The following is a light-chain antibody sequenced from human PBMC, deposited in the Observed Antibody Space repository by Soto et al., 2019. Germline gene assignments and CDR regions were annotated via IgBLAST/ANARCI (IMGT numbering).Light chain of an antibody. Sequence: EIVMRQSPATLSVSPGERATLSCRASQSVSSNLAWYQQKPGQAPRLLIYGASTRATGIPARFSGGGSGTEFTLTISSLQSEDFAVYHCQQYDTWWTFGQGTKVEIK. CDR3: QQYDTWWT. J-gene: IGKJ1*01. CDR1: QSVSSN. CDR2: GAS. V-gene: IGKV3-15*01.